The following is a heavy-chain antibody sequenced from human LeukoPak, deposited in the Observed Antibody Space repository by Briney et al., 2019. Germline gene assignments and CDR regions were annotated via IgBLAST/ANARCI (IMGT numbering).Heavy chain of an antibody. V-gene: IGHV4-38-2*02. CDR2: IYHSGST. CDR1: SGSISSYY. Sequence: SETLSLTCTVSSGSISSYYWSWIRQPPGKGLEWIGSIYHSGSTYYNPSLKSRVTISVDTSKNQFSLKLSSVTAADTAVYYCARVHGAGYYYMDVWGKGTTVTVSS. CDR3: ARVHGAGYYYMDV. D-gene: IGHD3-10*01. J-gene: IGHJ6*03.